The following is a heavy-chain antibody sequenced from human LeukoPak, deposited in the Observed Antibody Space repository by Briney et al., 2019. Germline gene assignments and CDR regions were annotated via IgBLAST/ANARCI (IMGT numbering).Heavy chain of an antibody. CDR3: ARIPVCSSTSCYTSGNYYYYGMDV. J-gene: IGHJ6*02. CDR1: GYTFTSYG. Sequence: GASVKVSRKASGYTFTSYGISWVRQAPGQGLEWMGWISAYNGNTNYAQKLQGRVTMTTDTSTSTAYMELRSLRSDDTAVYYCARIPVCSSTSCYTSGNYYYYGMDVWGQGTTVTVSS. V-gene: IGHV1-18*01. D-gene: IGHD2-2*02. CDR2: ISAYNGNT.